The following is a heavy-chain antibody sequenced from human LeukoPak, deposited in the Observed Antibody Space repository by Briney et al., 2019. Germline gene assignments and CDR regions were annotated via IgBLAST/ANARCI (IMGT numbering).Heavy chain of an antibody. Sequence: SETLSLTCAVYGGSFSGYYWSWIRQPPGKGLEWIGEINHSGSTNYNPSLKSRVTISVDTSKNQFSLKLSSVTAADTAVYYCARAPNYVDTAMVQFARWGQGTLVTVSS. V-gene: IGHV4-34*01. CDR1: GGSFSGYY. CDR2: INHSGST. CDR3: ARAPNYVDTAMVQFAR. D-gene: IGHD5-18*01. J-gene: IGHJ4*02.